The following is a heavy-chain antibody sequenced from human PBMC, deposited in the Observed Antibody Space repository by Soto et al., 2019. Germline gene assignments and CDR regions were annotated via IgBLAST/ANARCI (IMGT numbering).Heavy chain of an antibody. V-gene: IGHV3-11*05. Sequence: QVQLVESGGGLVKPGGSLRLSCAASGFTFSDYYMSWLRQAPGKGLEWVSYISSSNSYTNYADSVKGRFTISRDNAKHSLYLQMNSLRAEDRAVYYCARHVHDAFDIWGQGTMVTVSS. D-gene: IGHD3-10*02. CDR1: GFTFSDYY. CDR3: ARHVHDAFDI. J-gene: IGHJ3*02. CDR2: ISSSNSYT.